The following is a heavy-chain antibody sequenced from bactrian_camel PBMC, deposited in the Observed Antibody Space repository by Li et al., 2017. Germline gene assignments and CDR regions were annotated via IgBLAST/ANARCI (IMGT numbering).Heavy chain of an antibody. CDR2: IYTGGGRT. J-gene: IGHJ6*01. V-gene: IGHV3S54*01. CDR1: TMTSRSNA. CDR3: ARDGGSRDFSY. D-gene: IGHD6*01. Sequence: HVQLVESGGGSVQAGGSLRLSCAVTSTMTSRSNALAWFRQAPGQEREGVAAIYTGGGRTYYADAVKGRFTISRDNTKNTLYLQMHSLKTEDTAMYYCARDGGSRDFSYWGQGTQVTVS.